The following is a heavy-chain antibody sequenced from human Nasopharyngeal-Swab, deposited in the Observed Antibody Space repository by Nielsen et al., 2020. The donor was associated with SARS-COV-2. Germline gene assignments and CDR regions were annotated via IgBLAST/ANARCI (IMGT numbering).Heavy chain of an antibody. CDR2: ISYDGSNK. V-gene: IGHV3-30*03. CDR3: AREFSVGSGWYIDI. J-gene: IGHJ3*02. D-gene: IGHD6-19*01. Sequence: WIRQPPGKGLEWVAVISYDGSNKYYADSVKGRFTISRDNSKNTLYLQMNSLRAEDTAVYYCAREFSVGSGWYIDIWDQGTMVTVSS.